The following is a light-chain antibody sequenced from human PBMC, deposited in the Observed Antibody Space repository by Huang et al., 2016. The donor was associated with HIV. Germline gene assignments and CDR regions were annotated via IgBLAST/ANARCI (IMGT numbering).Light chain of an antibody. Sequence: EIVLPQSPLSLPVTPGEPASISCRSSRSRQHSNGDHFLDWYVPKPGQSPQLLISLASRRASGVPARFAGSGSGTHFTLIISSEEADDVGIYFCMQALQTPLTFGGGTKLEIK. J-gene: IGKJ4*01. CDR1: RSRQHSNGDHF. CDR2: LAS. CDR3: MQALQTPLT. V-gene: IGKV2-28*01.